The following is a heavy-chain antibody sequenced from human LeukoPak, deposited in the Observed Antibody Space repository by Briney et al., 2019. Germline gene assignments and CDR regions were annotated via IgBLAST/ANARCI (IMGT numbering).Heavy chain of an antibody. V-gene: IGHV4-34*01. Sequence: SETLSLTCAVYGGSFSGYYWSWIRQPPGKGLEWIGSTYHSGSTYYNPSLKSRVTISVDTSKNQFSLKLSSVTAADTAVYYCARIKWELLPDDAFDIWGQGTMVTVSS. J-gene: IGHJ3*02. D-gene: IGHD1-26*01. CDR3: ARIKWELLPDDAFDI. CDR2: TYHSGST. CDR1: GGSFSGYY.